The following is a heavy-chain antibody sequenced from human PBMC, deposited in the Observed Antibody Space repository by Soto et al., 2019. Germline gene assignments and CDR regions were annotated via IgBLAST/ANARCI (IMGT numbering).Heavy chain of an antibody. D-gene: IGHD6-13*01. CDR3: ARIAAAGTNFDY. CDR2: ISSSGST. J-gene: IGHJ4*02. V-gene: IGHV4-31*03. CDR1: GDSISSGGYY. Sequence: PSETLSLTCTVSGDSISSGGYYWSWIRQLPGKGLEWIGFISSSGSTHYTPALKSRVSLSVDTSKNQFSLKLSSVTAADTAVYYCARIAAAGTNFDYWGQGTLVTVSS.